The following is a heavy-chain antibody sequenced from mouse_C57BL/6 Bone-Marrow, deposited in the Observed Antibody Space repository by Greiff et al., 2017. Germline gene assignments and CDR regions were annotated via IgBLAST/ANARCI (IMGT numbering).Heavy chain of an antibody. CDR3: ARMTVLAWFAY. V-gene: IGHV2-2*01. D-gene: IGHD1-1*01. J-gene: IGHJ3*01. CDR1: GFSLTRYG. CDR2: IWSGGST. Sequence: QVQLKQSGPGLVQPSQSLSITCTVSGFSLTRYGVHWVRQSPGKGLEWLGVIWSGGSTDYNAAFIARLSINKDNSKCQVFFNMIILQADDTAIYYCARMTVLAWFAYWGQGTLVTVSA.